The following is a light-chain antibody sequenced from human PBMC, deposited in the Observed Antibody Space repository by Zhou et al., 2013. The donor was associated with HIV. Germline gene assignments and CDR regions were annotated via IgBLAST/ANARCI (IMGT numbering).Light chain of an antibody. CDR1: QGISSY. Sequence: DIQLTQSPSFLSASVGDRVTITCRASQGISSYLAWYQQKPGKAPKLLIYAASTLQSGVPSRFSGSGSGTEFTLTISSLQPEDFATYYCLQHNSYPLFT. V-gene: IGKV1-9*01. CDR2: AAS. J-gene: IGKJ3*01. CDR3: LQHNSYPLFT.